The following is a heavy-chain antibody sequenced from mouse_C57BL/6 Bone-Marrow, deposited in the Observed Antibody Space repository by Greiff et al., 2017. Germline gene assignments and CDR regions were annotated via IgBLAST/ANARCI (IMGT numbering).Heavy chain of an antibody. CDR2: IDPENGDT. J-gene: IGHJ2*01. Sequence: VQLQQSGAELVRPGASVKLSCTASGFNIKDDYMHWVKQRPEQGLEWIGWIDPENGDTEYASKFQGKATITADTSSNTAYLQLSSLTSEDTAVXYCTTGYYSNYVLCDYWGQGTTLTVSS. CDR3: TTGYYSNYVLCDY. CDR1: GFNIKDDY. D-gene: IGHD2-5*01. V-gene: IGHV14-4*01.